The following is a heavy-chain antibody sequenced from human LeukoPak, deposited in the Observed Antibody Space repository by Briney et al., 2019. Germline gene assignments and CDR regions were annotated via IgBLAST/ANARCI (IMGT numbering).Heavy chain of an antibody. CDR3: ARAPRIAAGYYYYGMDV. V-gene: IGHV4-34*01. CDR1: GGSFSGYY. D-gene: IGHD6-6*01. CDR2: INHSGST. Sequence: SETLSLTCAVYGGSFSGYYWSWIRQPPGKGLEWIGEINHSGSTNYNPSLKSRVTISVDTSKNQFSLKLSSVTAAATAVYYCARAPRIAAGYYYYGMDVWGQGTTVTVSS. J-gene: IGHJ6*02.